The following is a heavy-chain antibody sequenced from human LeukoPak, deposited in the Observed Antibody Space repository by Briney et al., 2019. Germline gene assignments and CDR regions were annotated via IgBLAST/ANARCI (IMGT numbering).Heavy chain of an antibody. D-gene: IGHD2-2*01. CDR1: GYTFSSYD. CDR2: MNPNGGNT. CDR3: ARRYCSSTSCHYFDY. J-gene: IGHJ4*02. V-gene: IGHV1-8*01. Sequence: ASVKVSCKASGYTFSSYDINWVRQATGQGLEWMGWMNPNGGNTGYAQKFQGRVTMTRNTSISTAYMELSSLRSGDTAVYYCARRYCSSTSCHYFDYWGQGTLVTVSS.